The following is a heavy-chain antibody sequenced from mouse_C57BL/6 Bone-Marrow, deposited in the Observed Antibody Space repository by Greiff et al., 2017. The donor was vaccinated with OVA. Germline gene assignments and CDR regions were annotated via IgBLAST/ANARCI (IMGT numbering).Heavy chain of an antibody. CDR1: GYAFTNYL. V-gene: IGHV1-54*01. CDR3: ARVTTRFAY. J-gene: IGHJ3*01. CDR2: IHPGSGGT. Sequence: QVQLQQSGAELVRPGTSVKVSCKASGYAFTNYLIEWVKQRPGQGLEWIGLIHPGSGGTNYHEKFTGKATMTADTSSSTAYMQLSSLTSEDSAVYFCARVTTRFAYWGQGTLVTVSA. D-gene: IGHD2-2*01.